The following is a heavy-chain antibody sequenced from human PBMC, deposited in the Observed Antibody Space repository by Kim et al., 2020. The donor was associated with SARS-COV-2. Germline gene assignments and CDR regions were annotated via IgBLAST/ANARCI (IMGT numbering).Heavy chain of an antibody. CDR1: GFTFSDYY. V-gene: IGHV3-11*04. CDR3: ATRELTSAFDI. Sequence: GGSLRLSCAASGFTFSDYYMSWIRQAPGKGLEWVSYISSSGSTIYYADSVKGRFTISRDNAKNSLYLQMNSLRAEDTAVYYCATRELTSAFDIWGQGTMVTVSS. J-gene: IGHJ3*02. CDR2: ISSSGSTI.